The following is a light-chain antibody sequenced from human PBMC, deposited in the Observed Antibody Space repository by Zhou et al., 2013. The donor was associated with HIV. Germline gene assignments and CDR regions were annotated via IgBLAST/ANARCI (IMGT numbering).Light chain of an antibody. V-gene: IGKV3-15*01. CDR2: GSS. CDR1: QSVHSR. J-gene: IGKJ3*01. CDR3: QQYNYWPPRFT. Sequence: EIVMTQSPATLSVSPGERATLSCRASQSVHSRLAWYQQRPGQAPRLLIYGSSTRATGIPARFSGSGSGTEFTLTISSLQSEDFAIYFCQQYNYWPPRFTFGPGTKVDI.